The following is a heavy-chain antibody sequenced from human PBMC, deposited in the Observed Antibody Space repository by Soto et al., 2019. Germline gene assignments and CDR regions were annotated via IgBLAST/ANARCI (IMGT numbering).Heavy chain of an antibody. J-gene: IGHJ3*02. CDR1: GYNLTSYD. D-gene: IGHD4-4*01. V-gene: IGHV1-18*01. CDR2: ISAYNGNT. CDR3: ASSNPLNAFDI. Sequence: ASVKVSCKASGYNLTSYDINWVRQATGQGLEWMGWISAYNGNTNYAQKLQGGGTMTTDTSTSTAYMELRSLRSDDTAVYHCASSNPLNAFDIWGQGTMVTVSS.